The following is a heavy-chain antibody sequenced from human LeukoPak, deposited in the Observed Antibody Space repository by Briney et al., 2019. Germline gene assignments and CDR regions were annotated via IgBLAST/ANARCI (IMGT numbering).Heavy chain of an antibody. Sequence: PSETLSLTCTVSGSSISSSSYYWGWIRQPPGKGLEWIGSIYYSGSTYYNPSLKSRVTISVDTSKNQFSLKLSSVTAPDTAVYYCARLRSPHAGSSSWYDYWGQGTLVTVSS. CDR3: ARLRSPHAGSSSWYDY. J-gene: IGHJ4*02. CDR1: GSSISSSSYY. D-gene: IGHD6-13*01. V-gene: IGHV4-39*01. CDR2: IYYSGST.